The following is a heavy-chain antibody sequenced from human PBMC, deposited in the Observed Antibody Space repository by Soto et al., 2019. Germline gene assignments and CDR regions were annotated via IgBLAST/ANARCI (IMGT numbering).Heavy chain of an antibody. CDR1: GFTFSSYS. J-gene: IGHJ6*02. Sequence: GGSLRLSCAASGFTFSSYSMNWVRQAPGKGLEWVSYISSSSTIYYADSVKGRFTISRDNAKNSLHLQMNSLRDEGTAVYYCARAGPSVYYDFWSGYFSRDYYYYVMDVWGQGTTVTVSS. CDR3: ARAGPSVYYDFWSGYFSRDYYYYVMDV. V-gene: IGHV3-48*02. D-gene: IGHD3-3*01. CDR2: ISSSSTI.